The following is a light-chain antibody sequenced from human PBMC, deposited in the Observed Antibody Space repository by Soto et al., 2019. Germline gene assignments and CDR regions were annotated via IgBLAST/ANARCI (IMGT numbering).Light chain of an antibody. CDR3: QQYNNWPQT. CDR1: QSVANY. J-gene: IGKJ1*01. CDR2: GAS. V-gene: IGKV3-15*01. Sequence: EIVMTQSPATLSLSPGERATLSCRASQSVANYLAWYQQKPGQAPRLLIYGASTRATGVPARFSGSGSGTEFALTISGLQSEDSAVYYCQQYNNWPQTFGQGTKVDIK.